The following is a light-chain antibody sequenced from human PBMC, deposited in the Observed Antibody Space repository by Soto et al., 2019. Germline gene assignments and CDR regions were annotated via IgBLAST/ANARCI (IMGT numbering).Light chain of an antibody. J-gene: IGKJ1*01. CDR1: QSVSSNY. CDR3: QQYGSSGT. CDR2: GAS. V-gene: IGKV3-20*01. Sequence: EILLTPSTGTLNLSVGERATLSCRASQSVSSNYLAWYQQKPGQAPRLLIYGASNRATGIPDRFSGSGSGTDFTLTISRLEPEDFAVYYCQQYGSSGTFGQGTKV.